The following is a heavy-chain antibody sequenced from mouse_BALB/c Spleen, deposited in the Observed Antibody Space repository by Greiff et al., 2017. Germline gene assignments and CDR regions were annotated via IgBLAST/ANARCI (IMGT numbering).Heavy chain of an antibody. Sequence: EVQLVESGGGLVQPGGSLRLSCATSGFTFTDYYMSWVRQPPGKALEWLGFIRNKANGYTTEYSASVKGRFTISRDNSQSILYLQMNTLRAEDSATYYCARAYYRYDDYAMDYWGQGTSVTVSA. V-gene: IGHV7-3*02. D-gene: IGHD2-14*01. CDR3: ARAYYRYDDYAMDY. CDR1: GFTFTDYY. CDR2: IRNKANGYTT. J-gene: IGHJ4*01.